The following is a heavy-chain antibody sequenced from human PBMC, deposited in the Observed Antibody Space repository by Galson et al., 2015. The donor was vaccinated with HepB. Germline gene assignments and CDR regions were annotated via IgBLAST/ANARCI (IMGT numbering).Heavy chain of an antibody. CDR3: ASRYDSSGPGDDAFDI. Sequence: QSGAEVKKPGESLKISCKGSGYSFTSYWIGWVRQMPGKGLEWMGIIYPGDSDTRYSPSFQGQVTISADKSISTAYLQWSSLKASDTAMYYCASRYDSSGPGDDAFDIWGQGTMVTVSS. D-gene: IGHD3-22*01. CDR1: GYSFTSYW. V-gene: IGHV5-51*01. J-gene: IGHJ3*02. CDR2: IYPGDSDT.